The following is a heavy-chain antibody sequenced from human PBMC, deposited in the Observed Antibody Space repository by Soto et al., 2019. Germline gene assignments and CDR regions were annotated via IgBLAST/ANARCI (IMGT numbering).Heavy chain of an antibody. V-gene: IGHV1-46*03. D-gene: IGHD6-19*01. CDR3: ARDGAVAGTRGAFDI. CDR1: GYTFTSYY. Sequence: ASVKVSCKASGYTFTSYYMHWVLQAPGQGLEWMGIINPSGGSTSYAQKFQGRVTMTRDTSTSTVYMELSSLRSEDTAVYYCARDGAVAGTRGAFDIWGQGTMVTVSS. J-gene: IGHJ3*02. CDR2: INPSGGST.